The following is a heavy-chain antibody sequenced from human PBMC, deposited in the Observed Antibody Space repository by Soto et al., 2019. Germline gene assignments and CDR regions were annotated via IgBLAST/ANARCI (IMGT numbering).Heavy chain of an antibody. CDR3: ARSFVVYGTNWFDP. J-gene: IGHJ5*02. D-gene: IGHD2-2*01. CDR2: IYYSGST. V-gene: IGHV4-59*08. Sequence: SETLSLTCTVSGGSISSYYWSWIRQPPGKGLEWIGYIYYSGSTNYNPSLKSRVTISVDTSKNQFSLKLSSVTAADTAVYYCARSFVVYGTNWFDPWGQGTLVTVSS. CDR1: GGSISSYY.